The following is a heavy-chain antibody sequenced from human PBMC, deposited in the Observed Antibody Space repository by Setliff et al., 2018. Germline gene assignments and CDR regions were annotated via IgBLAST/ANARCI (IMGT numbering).Heavy chain of an antibody. CDR2: INHSGST. V-gene: IGHV4-39*07. Sequence: PSETLSLTCTVSGGSISSGDYYWSWIRQPPGKGLEWIGEINHSGSTNYNPSLKSRVTISVDTSKNQFSLKLSSVTAADTAVYYCARGLRITMVRGANRGVDYWGQGTLVTVSS. CDR1: GGSISSGDYY. J-gene: IGHJ4*02. CDR3: ARGLRITMVRGANRGVDY. D-gene: IGHD3-10*01.